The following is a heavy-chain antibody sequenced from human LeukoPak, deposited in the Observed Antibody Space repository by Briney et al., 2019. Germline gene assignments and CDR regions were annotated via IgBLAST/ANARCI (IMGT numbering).Heavy chain of an antibody. D-gene: IGHD1-1*01. J-gene: IGHJ2*01. Sequence: PGGSLRLSCAASGFTFSNYAMSWVRQAPGKGLEWVSAFLAAGGGTFYADSVKGRFTISRDNSKNTLYLQMNNLRDDDTAVYYCVKEPKLSDWFFELWGRGTLVTVSS. CDR1: GFTFSNYA. V-gene: IGHV3-23*01. CDR2: FLAAGGGT. CDR3: VKEPKLSDWFFEL.